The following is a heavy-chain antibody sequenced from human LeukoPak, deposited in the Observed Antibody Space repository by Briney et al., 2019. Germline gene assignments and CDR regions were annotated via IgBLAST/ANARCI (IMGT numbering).Heavy chain of an antibody. CDR1: GFTFSSYA. CDR2: ISGSGGST. J-gene: IGHJ6*02. Sequence: GSLRLSCAASGFTFSSYAMSWVRQAPGKGLEWVSAISGSGGSTYYADSVKGRFTISRDNSKNTLYLQMNSLRAEDTAVYYCAREMSAGCTGRFHYYYYGMDVWGQGTTVTVSS. CDR3: AREMSAGCTGRFHYYYYGMDV. D-gene: IGHD2-15*01. V-gene: IGHV3-23*01.